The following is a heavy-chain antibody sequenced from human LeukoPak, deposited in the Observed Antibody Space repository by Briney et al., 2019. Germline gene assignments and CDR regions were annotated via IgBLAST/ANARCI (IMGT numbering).Heavy chain of an antibody. CDR1: DYTFPTHG. V-gene: IGHV1-18*01. Sequence: ASVKVSCKASDYTFPTHGLSWVGQASGPGLEWMGWISASNGNTDYAQKFQGRLTMTTDASTKTAYMELRSLRSDDTAMYYCTGRGITASRIDYWGQGTLVTVSS. D-gene: IGHD6-13*01. CDR2: ISASNGNT. J-gene: IGHJ4*02. CDR3: TGRGITASRIDY.